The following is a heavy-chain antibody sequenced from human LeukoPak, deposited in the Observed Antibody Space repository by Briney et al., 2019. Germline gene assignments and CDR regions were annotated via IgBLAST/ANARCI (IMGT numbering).Heavy chain of an antibody. D-gene: IGHD3-22*01. CDR3: ARARQNPSGYHPSYFDY. V-gene: IGHV3-23*01. CDR2: ISGSGGST. Sequence: GGSLRLSCAASGFTFSSYAMSWVRQAPGKGLEWVSAISGSGGSTYYADSVKGRFTISRDNSKNTLYLQMNSLRAEDTAVYYCARARQNPSGYHPSYFDYWGQGTLVTVSS. J-gene: IGHJ4*02. CDR1: GFTFSSYA.